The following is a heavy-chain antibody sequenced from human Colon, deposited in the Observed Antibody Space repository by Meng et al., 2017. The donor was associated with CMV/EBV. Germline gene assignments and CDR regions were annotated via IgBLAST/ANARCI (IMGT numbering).Heavy chain of an antibody. CDR1: GYTFTSFD. V-gene: IGHV1-8*01. D-gene: IGHD6-19*01. Sequence: GYTFTSFDVNWVRQASGQGLEWMGWMYPDSGQTGYAEKFEGRITMTRDPSTSTAYMELSSLRSADTAVYYCARGGGRFGSGVRLFDLWGRGTLVTVSS. CDR3: ARGGGRFGSGVRLFDL. J-gene: IGHJ2*01. CDR2: MYPDSGQT.